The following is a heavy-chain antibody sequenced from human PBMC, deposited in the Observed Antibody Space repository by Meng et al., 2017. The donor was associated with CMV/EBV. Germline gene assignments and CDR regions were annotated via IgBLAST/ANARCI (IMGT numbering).Heavy chain of an antibody. CDR2: IYHSGST. CDR3: ARDGVWGESRIDY. Sequence: GSLRLSCAVSGGSISSSNWWSWVRQPPGKGLEWIGEIYHSGSTNYNPSLKSRVTISVDKSKNQFSLKLSSVTAADTAVYYCARDGVWGESRIDYWGQGTLVTVSS. D-gene: IGHD3-10*01. V-gene: IGHV4-4*02. CDR1: GGSISSSNW. J-gene: IGHJ4*02.